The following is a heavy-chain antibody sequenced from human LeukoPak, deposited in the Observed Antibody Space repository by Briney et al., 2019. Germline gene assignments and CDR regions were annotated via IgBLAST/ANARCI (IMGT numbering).Heavy chain of an antibody. CDR1: GFTFSSYA. CDR2: INDSGGST. CDR3: AETLKLGISTGYFDY. Sequence: GGSLRLSCAASGFTFSSYAMSWVRQAPGKGLEWVSGINDSGGSTYYADSVKGRFTISRGNSKNTLYLQMNSLRAEDTAVYYCAETLKLGISTGYFDYWGQGTLVTVSS. J-gene: IGHJ4*02. D-gene: IGHD3-9*01. V-gene: IGHV3-23*01.